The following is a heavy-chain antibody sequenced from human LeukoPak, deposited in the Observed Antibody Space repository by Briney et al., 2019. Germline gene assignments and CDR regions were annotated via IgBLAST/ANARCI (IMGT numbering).Heavy chain of an antibody. Sequence: VKISCKVSGYTFTDYYMHWAQQAPGKGLEWMGLVDPEEGETIYAEKFQGRVTITADTSTDTAYMELSSLRSEDTAVYYCATGLQDYYGSGSYYNVGKVWGQGTLVTVSS. CDR2: VDPEEGET. V-gene: IGHV1-69-2*01. CDR3: ATGLQDYYGSGSYYNVGKV. CDR1: GYTFTDYY. J-gene: IGHJ4*02. D-gene: IGHD3-10*01.